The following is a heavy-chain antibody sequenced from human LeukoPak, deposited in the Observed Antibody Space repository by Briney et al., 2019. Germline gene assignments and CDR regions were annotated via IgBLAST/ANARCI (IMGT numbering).Heavy chain of an antibody. CDR2: IISSSTTV. J-gene: IGHJ4*02. V-gene: IGHV3-48*01. CDR1: GFTFSSYS. Sequence: GGSLRLSCTASGFTFSSYSMNWVRQAPGRGLEWISYIISSSTTVYYADSVKGRFTVSRDNAKNSLYLQMNSLRAEDTAVYYCARDGYSSGWPPGVDYWGQGTLVTVSS. D-gene: IGHD6-25*01. CDR3: ARDGYSSGWPPGVDY.